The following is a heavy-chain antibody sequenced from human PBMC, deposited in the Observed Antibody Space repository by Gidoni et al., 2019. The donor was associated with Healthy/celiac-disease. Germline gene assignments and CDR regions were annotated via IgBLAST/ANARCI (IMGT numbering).Heavy chain of an antibody. CDR1: GFTFSNAW. CDR2: IKSKTDGGTT. Sequence: EVQLVESGGGLVKPGGSLRLSCAASGFTFSNAWLNWVRQAPGKGLAWGGRIKSKTDGGTTDYAAPVKGRFTISRDDSKNTLYLQMNSLKTEDTAVYYCTTSSIAARRWGYYYYDGMDVWGQGTTVTVSS. J-gene: IGHJ6*02. V-gene: IGHV3-15*07. CDR3: TTSSIAARRWGYYYYDGMDV. D-gene: IGHD6-6*01.